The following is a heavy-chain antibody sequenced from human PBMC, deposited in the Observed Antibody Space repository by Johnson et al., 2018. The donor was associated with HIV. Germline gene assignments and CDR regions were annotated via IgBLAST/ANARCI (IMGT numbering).Heavy chain of an antibody. CDR2: ISSSGTIV. CDR3: AREEGTDILTRGDAFDI. V-gene: IGHV3-11*04. D-gene: IGHD3-9*01. Sequence: QMQLVESGGGLVKPGGSLRLSCAASGFTFSDYYMSWFRQAPGKGLEWVSYISSSGTIVYYDDSVQGRFTISRDHAKKSLYLQMNSRRAEETAVYYCAREEGTDILTRGDAFDIWGQGTMVTVSS. CDR1: GFTFSDYY. J-gene: IGHJ3*02.